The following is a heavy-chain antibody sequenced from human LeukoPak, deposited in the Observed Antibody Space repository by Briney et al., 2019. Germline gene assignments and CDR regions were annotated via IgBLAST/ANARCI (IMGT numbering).Heavy chain of an antibody. V-gene: IGHV4-30-2*01. CDR3: ARGPSLYNWNHYYYYYMDV. CDR1: GGSISSGGYY. Sequence: SETLSLTCTVSGGSISSGGYYWSWIRQPPGKGLEWIGYIYHSGSTYYNPSLKSRVTISVDRSKNQFFLKLSSVTAADTAVYYCARGPSLYNWNHYYYYYMDVWGKGTTVTVSS. D-gene: IGHD1-1*01. J-gene: IGHJ6*03. CDR2: IYHSGST.